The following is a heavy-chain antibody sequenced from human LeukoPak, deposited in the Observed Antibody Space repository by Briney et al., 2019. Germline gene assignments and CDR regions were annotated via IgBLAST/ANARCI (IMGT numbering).Heavy chain of an antibody. V-gene: IGHV3-74*01. Sequence: GGSLRLSCAASGFTFSSYWMHWVRQAPRKGLVWVSRINSDGSSTSYADSVKGRFTISRDNAKNTLYLQMNSLRAEDTAVYYCARDQGSSWRSDYWGQGTLVTVSS. D-gene: IGHD6-13*01. CDR3: ARDQGSSWRSDY. J-gene: IGHJ4*02. CDR1: GFTFSSYW. CDR2: INSDGSST.